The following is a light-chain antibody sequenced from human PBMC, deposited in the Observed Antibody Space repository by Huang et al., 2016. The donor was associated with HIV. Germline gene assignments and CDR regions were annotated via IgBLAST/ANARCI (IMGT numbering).Light chain of an antibody. V-gene: IGKV2-28*01. CDR3: MQTLQTPLT. CDR1: QSLLHSNGYNY. Sequence: DIVMTQSPLSLPVTPGEPASISCRSSQSLLHSNGYNYLEWFLQKPGQSPQLLIYLGSYRASGVPYRFSGSGSRTDFTLKISKVEAEDVGIYYCMQTLQTPLTFGQGTKLEIK. J-gene: IGKJ2*01. CDR2: LGS.